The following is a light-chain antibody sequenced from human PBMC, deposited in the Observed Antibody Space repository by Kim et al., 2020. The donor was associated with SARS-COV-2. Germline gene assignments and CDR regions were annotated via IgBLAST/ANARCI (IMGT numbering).Light chain of an antibody. CDR2: EDN. CDR3: QSYDSSTPCV. J-gene: IGLJ3*02. V-gene: IGLV6-57*03. CDR1: SGSIASNY. Sequence: NFMLTQSPSVSESPGETITISCTRSSGSIASNYVQWYQQRPGSAPSTVIYEDNQRPSGVPARFSGSIDSSSNSASLTISGLRTGDEADYYCQSYDSSTPCVFGGGTQLTVL.